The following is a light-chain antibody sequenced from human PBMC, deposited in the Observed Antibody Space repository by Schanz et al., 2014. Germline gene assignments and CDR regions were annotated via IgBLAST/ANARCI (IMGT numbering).Light chain of an antibody. CDR3: SSYTSSSTQV. CDR1: SSDVGGYNY. J-gene: IGLJ3*02. V-gene: IGLV2-14*01. CDR2: DVT. Sequence: QSALTQPPSASGSLGQSVTISCTGTSSDVGGYNYVSWYQQHPGKAPKLIIYDVTYRPSGVSHRFSGSKSGNTASLTISGLLAEDEADYYCSSYTSSSTQVFGGGTKLTVL.